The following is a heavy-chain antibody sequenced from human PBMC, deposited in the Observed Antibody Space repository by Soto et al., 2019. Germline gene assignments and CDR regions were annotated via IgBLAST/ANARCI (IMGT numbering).Heavy chain of an antibody. CDR1: GFTFSFYA. V-gene: IGHV3-30*04. CDR2: ISYNGRNK. CDR3: ARQAKIGDRSQFYFDS. J-gene: IGHJ4*02. Sequence: LRLSCAASGFTFSFYAMHWVRQAPGKGLEWVAVISYNGRNKHYVDSVKGRLTISRDNSQDTLYLQMDSLRPDDTAVYYCARQAKIGDRSQFYFDSWGQGTLVTVSS. D-gene: IGHD3-16*01.